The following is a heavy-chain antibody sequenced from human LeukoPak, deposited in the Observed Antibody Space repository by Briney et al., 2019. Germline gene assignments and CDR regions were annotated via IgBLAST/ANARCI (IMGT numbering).Heavy chain of an antibody. CDR3: ARDGGYMDV. V-gene: IGHV4-39*07. J-gene: IGHJ6*03. CDR1: GGSISSSSYY. CDR2: IYYSGST. Sequence: PSETLSLTCTVSGGSISSSSYYWGWIRQPPGKGLEWIGSIYYSGSTYYNPSLKSRVTISVDTSKNQFSLKLSSVTAADTAVYYCARDGGYMDVWGKGTTVTVSS. D-gene: IGHD3-16*01.